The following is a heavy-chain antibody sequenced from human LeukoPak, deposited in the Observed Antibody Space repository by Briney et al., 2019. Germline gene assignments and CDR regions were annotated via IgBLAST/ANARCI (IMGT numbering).Heavy chain of an antibody. J-gene: IGHJ4*02. V-gene: IGHV4-31*03. CDR3: ARSRAYERLFDS. CDR2: IYSSGNT. CDR1: GGSISSTGYY. Sequence: SQTLSLTCTFSGGSISSTGYYWSWIRQHPGKGLEWLGYIYSSGNTYYNPSLKSRVIISVDTSKNQFSLKLSSVTAADTAVYYCARSRAYERLFDSWGQGTLVTVSS. D-gene: IGHD3-22*01.